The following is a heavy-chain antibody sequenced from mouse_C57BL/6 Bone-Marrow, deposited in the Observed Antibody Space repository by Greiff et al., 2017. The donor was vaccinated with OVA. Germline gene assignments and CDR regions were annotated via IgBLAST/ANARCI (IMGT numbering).Heavy chain of an antibody. CDR3: TGGRSYGY. CDR1: GFTFSNYW. V-gene: IGHV6-3*01. J-gene: IGHJ2*01. D-gene: IGHD1-1*01. Sequence: EVMLVESGGGLVQPGGSMKLSCVASGFTFSNYWMNWVRQSPEKGLEWVAQIRLKSDNYATHYAESVKGRFTISRDDSKSSVYLQMNNLRAEDTGIYYCTGGRSYGYWGQGTTLTVSS. CDR2: IRLKSDNYAT.